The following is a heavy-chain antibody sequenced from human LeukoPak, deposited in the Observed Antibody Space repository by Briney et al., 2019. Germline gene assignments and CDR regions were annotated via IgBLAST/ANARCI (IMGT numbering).Heavy chain of an antibody. D-gene: IGHD1-26*01. V-gene: IGHV1-69*04. CDR1: GGTFSSYA. CDR3: ARGPIVGATTVPDY. Sequence: ASVKVSCKASGGTFSSYAISWVRQAPGQGLEWMGRIIPILGIANYAQKFQGRATITADKSTSTAYMELSSLRSEDTAVYYCARGPIVGATTVPDYWGQGTLVTVSS. CDR2: IIPILGIA. J-gene: IGHJ4*02.